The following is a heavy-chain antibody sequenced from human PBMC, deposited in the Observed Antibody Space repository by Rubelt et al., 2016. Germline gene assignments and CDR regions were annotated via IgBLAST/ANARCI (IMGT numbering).Heavy chain of an antibody. D-gene: IGHD6-19*01. CDR2: INHSGST. V-gene: IGHV4-34*01. CDR3: ARLRAGGSGHY. Sequence: QVQLQQWGAGLLKPSETLSLTCVVSGGSFSAYYWSWIRQPPGKGLEWIGEINHSGSTNYNPSLKSRVTISVDPSKNQFSRKLTSGTAADTAVYYCARLRAGGSGHYWGQGTLVTVSS. CDR1: GGSFSAYY. J-gene: IGHJ4*02.